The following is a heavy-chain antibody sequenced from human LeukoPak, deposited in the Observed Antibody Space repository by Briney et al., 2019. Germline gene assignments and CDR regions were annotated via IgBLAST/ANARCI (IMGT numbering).Heavy chain of an antibody. CDR1: GYTFTSYY. V-gene: IGHV1-46*01. CDR3: ARANNWNYALGY. D-gene: IGHD1-7*01. Sequence: ASVKVSCKASGYTFTSYYMHWVRQAPGQGLEWMGIINPSGGSTSYAQKFQGRVTMTRDMSTSTVYMELSSLRSEDTAVYYCARANNWNYALGYWGQGTLVTVSS. CDR2: INPSGGST. J-gene: IGHJ4*02.